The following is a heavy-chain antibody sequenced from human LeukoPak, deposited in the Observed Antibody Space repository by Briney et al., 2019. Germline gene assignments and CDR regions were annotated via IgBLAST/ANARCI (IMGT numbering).Heavy chain of an antibody. V-gene: IGHV3-30*02. Sequence: PGGSLRPSCAASGFTFSSYGMHWVRQAPGKGLEWVAFIRYDGSNKYYADSVKGRFTISRDNSKNTLYLQMNSLRAEDTAVYYCAKGLSGVAVAEPGDYWGQGTLVTVSS. CDR3: AKGLSGVAVAEPGDY. CDR2: IRYDGSNK. CDR1: GFTFSSYG. J-gene: IGHJ4*02. D-gene: IGHD6-19*01.